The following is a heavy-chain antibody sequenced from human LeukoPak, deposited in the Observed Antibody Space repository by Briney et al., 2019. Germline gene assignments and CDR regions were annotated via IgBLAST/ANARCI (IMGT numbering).Heavy chain of an antibody. CDR3: AKQGLVPATAGD. CDR1: GFTFSTSV. Sequence: GGSLRLSCAASGFTFSTSVMHWVRQAPGKELEWLSFIRFDGSEKYYADSVKARFSISRDNSMNTLYLQMNSLRPEDTAVYYCAKQGLVPATAGDWGQGTLVTVSS. D-gene: IGHD2-2*01. V-gene: IGHV3-30*02. J-gene: IGHJ4*02. CDR2: IRFDGSEK.